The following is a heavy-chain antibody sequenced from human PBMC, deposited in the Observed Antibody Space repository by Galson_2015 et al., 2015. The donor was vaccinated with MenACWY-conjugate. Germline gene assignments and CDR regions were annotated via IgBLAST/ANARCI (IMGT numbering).Heavy chain of an antibody. CDR3: ARHPPGGRGMDV. CDR1: GYSFTNYW. CDR2: INPADSNI. D-gene: IGHD1-26*01. V-gene: IGHV5-51*01. J-gene: IGHJ6*02. Sequence: QSGAEVKEPGESLKISCKGSGYSFTNYWIAWVRQMPGKGLEWVGLINPADSNIRYSPSFQGQVTISADESISTAHLQWSSLKASDTAMYYCARHPPGGRGMDVWGRGTTVTVSS.